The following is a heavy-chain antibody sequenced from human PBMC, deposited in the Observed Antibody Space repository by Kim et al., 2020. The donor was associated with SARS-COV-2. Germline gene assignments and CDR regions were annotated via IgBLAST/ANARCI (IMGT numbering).Heavy chain of an antibody. V-gene: IGHV1-2*02. CDR3: ARVLEVGLRYFEPYDD. Sequence: KFQGRVTMTRDTSNSTAYMELSRLRSDDTAVYYCARVLEVGLRYFEPYDDWGQGTLVTVSS. J-gene: IGHJ4*02. D-gene: IGHD3-9*01.